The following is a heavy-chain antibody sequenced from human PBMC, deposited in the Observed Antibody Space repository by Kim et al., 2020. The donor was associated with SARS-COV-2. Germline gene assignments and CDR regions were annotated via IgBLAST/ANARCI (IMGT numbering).Heavy chain of an antibody. CDR3: AKGGLEMATSYFDY. D-gene: IGHD5-12*01. CDR1: GFTFSSYG. CDR2: ISYDGSNK. V-gene: IGHV3-30*18. J-gene: IGHJ4*02. Sequence: GGSLRLSCAASGFTFSSYGMHWVRQAPGKGLEWVAVISYDGSNKYYADSVKGRFTISRDNSKNTLYLQMNSLRAEDTAVYYCAKGGLEMATSYFDYWGQGALVTVSS.